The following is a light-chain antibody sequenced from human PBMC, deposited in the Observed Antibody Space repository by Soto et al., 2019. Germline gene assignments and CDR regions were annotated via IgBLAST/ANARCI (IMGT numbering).Light chain of an antibody. CDR2: AAS. Sequence: DIQMTQSPSSLSASVGDRVTITCRVSQSISSYLNWYQQKPGKAPKLLIYAASSLQSGVPSRFSGSGSGTDFTLTISSLQPEDFATYYCQQSYSTLPYTFGQGTKLEIK. J-gene: IGKJ2*01. CDR1: QSISSY. CDR3: QQSYSTLPYT. V-gene: IGKV1-39*01.